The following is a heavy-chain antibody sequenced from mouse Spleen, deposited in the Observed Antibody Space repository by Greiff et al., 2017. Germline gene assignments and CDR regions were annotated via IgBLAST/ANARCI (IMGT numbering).Heavy chain of an antibody. V-gene: IGHV1-15*01. D-gene: IGHD2-12*01. CDR1: GYTFTDYE. Sequence: VQLQQSGAELVRPGASVTLSCKASGYTFTDYEMHWVKQTPVHGLEWIGAIDPETGGTAYNQKFKGKAILTADKSSSTAYMELRSLTSEDSAVYYCARGTYYSYYSYDVDAMDYWGQGTSVTVSS. J-gene: IGHJ4*01. CDR2: IDPETGGT. CDR3: ARGTYYSYYSYDVDAMDY.